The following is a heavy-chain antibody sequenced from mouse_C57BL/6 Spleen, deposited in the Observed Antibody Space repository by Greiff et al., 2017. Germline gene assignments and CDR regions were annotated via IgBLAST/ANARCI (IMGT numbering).Heavy chain of an antibody. CDR2: IDPETGGT. D-gene: IGHD2-1*01. Sequence: VQLQQSGAELVRPGASVTLSCKASGYTFTDYEMHWVKQTPVHGLEWIGAIDPETGGTAYNQKFKGKAILTADKSSSTAYMELRSLTSEDSAVYYCTRRGDYGNSWYFDVWGTGTTVTVSS. CDR3: TRRGDYGNSWYFDV. V-gene: IGHV1-15*01. J-gene: IGHJ1*03. CDR1: GYTFTDYE.